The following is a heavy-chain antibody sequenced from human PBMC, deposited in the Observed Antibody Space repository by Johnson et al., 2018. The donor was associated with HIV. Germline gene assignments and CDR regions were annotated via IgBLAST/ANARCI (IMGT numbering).Heavy chain of an antibody. CDR2: IYSGGST. CDR3: ARGYSGSDDAFDI. V-gene: IGHV3-53*01. D-gene: IGHD1-26*01. CDR1: GFTVSSNY. J-gene: IGHJ3*02. Sequence: VQLVESGGGLIQPGGSLRLSCAASGFTVSSNYMSWVRQAPGKGLESVSVIYSGGSTYYADSVKGRFTISRDNSKNTLYLQMNSLRAEDTAVYYCARGYSGSDDAFDIWGQGTMVTVSS.